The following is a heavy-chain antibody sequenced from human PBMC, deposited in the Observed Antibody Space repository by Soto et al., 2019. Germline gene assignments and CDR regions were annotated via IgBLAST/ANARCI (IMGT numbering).Heavy chain of an antibody. CDR2: IIPIFDTT. Sequence: QVQLVQSGAEVKKPGSSVKVSCKAPGGTFSSYAISWVRQAPGQGLEWMGGIIPIFDTTNYAQKFQGRVTITADGSTSTDYMELSSLRSEDTAVYYCARTNYYGSGSYSDFDYWGQGTLVTVSS. CDR3: ARTNYYGSGSYSDFDY. D-gene: IGHD3-10*01. V-gene: IGHV1-69*01. J-gene: IGHJ4*02. CDR1: GGTFSSYA.